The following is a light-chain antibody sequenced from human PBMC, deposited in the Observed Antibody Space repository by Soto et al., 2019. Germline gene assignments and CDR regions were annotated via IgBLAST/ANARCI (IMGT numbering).Light chain of an antibody. CDR3: GTWDSSLSAVV. CDR2: DNN. CDR1: RSNIGNNY. J-gene: IGLJ2*01. V-gene: IGLV1-51*01. Sequence: QSVLTQPPSVSAAPGQKVTISCSGSRSNIGNNYVSWYQQLPGTAPKLLMYDNNKRPSGIPDRFSGSKSGTAATLGITGLQTGDEADYDCGTWDSSLSAVVFGGGTKLTVL.